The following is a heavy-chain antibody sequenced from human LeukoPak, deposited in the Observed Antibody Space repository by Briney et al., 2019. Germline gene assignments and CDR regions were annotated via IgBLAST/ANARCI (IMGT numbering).Heavy chain of an antibody. V-gene: IGHV4-59*13. CDR2: IYYSGST. D-gene: IGHD1-26*01. CDR1: GGSISSYY. CDR3: ARVRWELHPFDY. Sequence: SETLSLTGTVSGGSISSYYWSWIRQPPGKGLEWIGYIYYSGSTNYNPSLKSRVTISVDTSKNQFSLKLSSVTAADTAVYYCARVRWELHPFDYWGQGTLVTVSS. J-gene: IGHJ4*02.